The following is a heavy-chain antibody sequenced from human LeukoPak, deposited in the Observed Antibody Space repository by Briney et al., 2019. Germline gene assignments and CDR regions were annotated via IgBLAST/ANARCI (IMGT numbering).Heavy chain of an antibody. D-gene: IGHD6-19*01. Sequence: SETLSLTCTVSGGSISSSSYYWSWIRQPPGKGLEWIGEINHSGSTNYNPSLKSRVTISVDTSKNQFSLKLSSVTAADTAVYYCARGAGYSSGWFDVHPRQPDYWGQGTLVTVSS. J-gene: IGHJ4*02. CDR2: INHSGST. CDR3: ARGAGYSSGWFDVHPRQPDY. CDR1: GGSISSSSYY. V-gene: IGHV4-39*07.